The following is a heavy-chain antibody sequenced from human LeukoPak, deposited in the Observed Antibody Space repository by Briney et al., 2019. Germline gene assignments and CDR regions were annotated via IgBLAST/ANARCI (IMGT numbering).Heavy chain of an antibody. V-gene: IGHV1-18*01. Sequence: ASVKVSCKASGYTFTSYGIGWVRQAPGQGLEWMGWISAYNGNTNYAQKLQGRVTMTTDTSTSTAYMELRSLRSDDTAMYYCARGAGSGSYYNVYYYYYYMDVWGKGTTVTVPS. D-gene: IGHD3-10*01. CDR3: ARGAGSGSYYNVYYYYYYMDV. CDR1: GYTFTSYG. CDR2: ISAYNGNT. J-gene: IGHJ6*03.